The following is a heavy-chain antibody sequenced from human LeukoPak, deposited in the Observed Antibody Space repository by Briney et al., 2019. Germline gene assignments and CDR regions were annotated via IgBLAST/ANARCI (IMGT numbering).Heavy chain of an antibody. J-gene: IGHJ4*02. D-gene: IGHD3-16*01. Sequence: PGGSLRLSCAASGFTFSSYGMHWVRQAPGKGLEWVAFIRYDGSNKYYADSVKGRFTISRDNSKNTLYLQMNSLRAEDTAVYYCAKDLIGVAPWVGGYFDYWGQGTLVTVSS. CDR2: IRYDGSNK. CDR3: AKDLIGVAPWVGGYFDY. V-gene: IGHV3-30*02. CDR1: GFTFSSYG.